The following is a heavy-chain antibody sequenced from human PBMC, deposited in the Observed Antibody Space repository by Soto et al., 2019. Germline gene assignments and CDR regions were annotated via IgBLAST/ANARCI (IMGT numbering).Heavy chain of an antibody. CDR1: GFTFTDYW. D-gene: IGHD3-10*02. Sequence: EVQLVESGGGLVQPGGSLRLSCAASGFTFTDYWMRWVRQAPGKGLEWVANIRQDESEKNYVDSVKGRFTISRDNAKNSLYLQMNSLRDEDTAVYYCARDKFIGSYYIRGVTYIFDSWGQGTQVTVSS. J-gene: IGHJ4*02. CDR3: ARDKFIGSYYIRGVTYIFDS. V-gene: IGHV3-7*03. CDR2: IRQDESEK.